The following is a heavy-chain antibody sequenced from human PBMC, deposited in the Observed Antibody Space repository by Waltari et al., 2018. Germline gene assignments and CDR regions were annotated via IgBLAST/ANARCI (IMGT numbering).Heavy chain of an antibody. Sequence: QVQLQESGPGLVKPSETLSLTCAVSGYSISSGYYWGWIRQPPGKGLEWIGGIYHSGSTYYNPSLKSRVTISVDTSKNQFSLKLSSVTAADTAVYYCARTTYGSGSYRFDYWGQGTLVTVSS. J-gene: IGHJ4*02. D-gene: IGHD3-10*01. CDR1: GYSISSGYY. CDR2: IYHSGST. CDR3: ARTTYGSGSYRFDY. V-gene: IGHV4-38-2*01.